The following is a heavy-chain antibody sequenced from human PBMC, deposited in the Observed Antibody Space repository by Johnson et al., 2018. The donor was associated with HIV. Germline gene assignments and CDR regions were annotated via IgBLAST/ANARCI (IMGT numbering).Heavy chain of an antibody. CDR2: IWYDGSNK. D-gene: IGHD3-3*01. Sequence: QVLLVESGGGVVQPGKSLRLSCTASGFTFSSYGMHWVRQAPGKGLEWVAVIWYDGSNKYYADSVKGRFTISRDNSKKTLYLQMNSRRAEDTAVYYCTKGRIFGVVMEAFDIWGQGTMVTVSS. CDR3: TKGRIFGVVMEAFDI. CDR1: GFTFSSYG. V-gene: IGHV3-33*06. J-gene: IGHJ3*02.